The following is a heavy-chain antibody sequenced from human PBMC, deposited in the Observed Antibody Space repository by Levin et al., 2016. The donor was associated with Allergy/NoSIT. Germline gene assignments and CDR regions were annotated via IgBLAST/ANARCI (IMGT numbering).Heavy chain of an antibody. CDR1: GFTFNNYW. CDR3: ARDSGPNTYDY. Sequence: GGSLRLSCTVSGFTFNNYWMIWVRQAPGKGLEWLASINQDGGEIHYVDSLKGRFTISRDNAKTSLYLQMNSLRAEDTAVYYCARDSGPNTYDYWGQGTLVTVSS. CDR2: INQDGGEI. J-gene: IGHJ4*02. D-gene: IGHD3-10*01. V-gene: IGHV3-7*05.